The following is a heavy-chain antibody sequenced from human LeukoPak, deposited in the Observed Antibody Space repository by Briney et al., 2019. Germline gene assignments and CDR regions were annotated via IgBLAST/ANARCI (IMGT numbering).Heavy chain of an antibody. CDR2: INADGSRT. V-gene: IGHV3-43*02. D-gene: IGHD3-3*01. CDR3: ATWAFYHDLDV. J-gene: IGHJ6*02. Sequence: GGSLRLSCVASGFTLDAYAMHWVRQVRGKGLERVSLINADGSRTYYADSVKGRFTISRDNYKNSLYLQMTSLRPEDSALYYCATWAFYHDLDVWGRGTTVTVSS. CDR1: GFTLDAYA.